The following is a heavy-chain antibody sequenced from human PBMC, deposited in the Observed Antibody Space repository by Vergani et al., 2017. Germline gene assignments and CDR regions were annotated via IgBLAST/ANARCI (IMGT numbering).Heavy chain of an antibody. CDR3: ARDHAVEVPAAIGSLPDYYYYMDV. J-gene: IGHJ6*03. CDR1: GFTFSSYA. CDR2: ISYDGSNK. D-gene: IGHD2-2*01. Sequence: VQLVESGGGLVQPGGSLRLSCAASGFTFSSYAMHWVRQAPGTGLEWVAVISYDGSNKYYADSVKGRFTISRDNSKNTLFLQMNSLRAEDTAVYYCARDHAVEVPAAIGSLPDYYYYMDVWGKGTTVTVSS. V-gene: IGHV3-30-3*01.